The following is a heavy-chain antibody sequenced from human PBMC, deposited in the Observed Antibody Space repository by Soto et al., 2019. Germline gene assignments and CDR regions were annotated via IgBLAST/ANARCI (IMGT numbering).Heavy chain of an antibody. CDR1: GYTFTGYY. J-gene: IGHJ6*04. CDR3: ARDLGIRIFGGPRGMEV. V-gene: IGHV1-2*04. D-gene: IGHD3-3*01. CDR2: INPNSGGT. Sequence: ASVKVSCKASGYTFTGYYMHWVRQAPGQGLEWMGWINPNSGGTNYAQKFQGWVTMTRDTSISTAYMELSRLRSDDTAVYYCARDLGIRIFGGPRGMEVWGEGTQGTVSA.